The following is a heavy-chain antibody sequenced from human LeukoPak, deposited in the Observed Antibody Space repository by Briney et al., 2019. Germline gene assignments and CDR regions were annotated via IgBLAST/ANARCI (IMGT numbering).Heavy chain of an antibody. CDR2: ISSSGSTI. CDR1: GFTFSSYE. CDR3: AKDMALWKRGGFDY. D-gene: IGHD1-1*01. J-gene: IGHJ4*02. Sequence: GGSLRLSCAASGFTFSSYEMNWVRQAPGKGLEWVSYISSSGSTIYYADSVKGRFTISRDNAKNSLYLQMNSLRAEDTALYYCAKDMALWKRGGFDYWGQGTLVTVSS. V-gene: IGHV3-48*03.